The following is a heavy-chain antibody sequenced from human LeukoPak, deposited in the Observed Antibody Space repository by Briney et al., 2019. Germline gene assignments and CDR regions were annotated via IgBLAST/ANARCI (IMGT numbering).Heavy chain of an antibody. CDR1: GFTFSSYA. CDR2: ISSNGGST. J-gene: IGHJ4*02. V-gene: IGHV3-64*01. D-gene: IGHD3-10*01. Sequence: PGGSLRLSCAASGFTFSSYAMHWVRQAPGKGLEYVSAISSNGGSTYYANSVKGRFTISRDNSKNTLYLQMSSLRAEDMAVYYCARAHGAYYGSGSYYRSYFDYWGQGTLVTVSS. CDR3: ARAHGAYYGSGSYYRSYFDY.